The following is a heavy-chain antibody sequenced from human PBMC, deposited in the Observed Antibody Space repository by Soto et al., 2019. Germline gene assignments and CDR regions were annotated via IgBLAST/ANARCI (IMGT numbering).Heavy chain of an antibody. CDR3: ARHLKGYYYYYMDV. CDR1: GGSISSSTYY. CDR2: IYYSGST. V-gene: IGHV4-39*01. Sequence: SETLSLTCTVSGGSISSSTYYWGWIRQPPGKGLEWIGSIYYSGSTYYNPSLKSRVTISVDTSKNQFSLKLSSVTAADTAVYYCARHLKGYYYYYMDVWGKGTTVTVSS. J-gene: IGHJ6*03.